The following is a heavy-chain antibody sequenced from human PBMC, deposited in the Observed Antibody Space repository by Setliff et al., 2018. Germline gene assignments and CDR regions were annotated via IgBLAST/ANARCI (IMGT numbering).Heavy chain of an antibody. V-gene: IGHV4-34*01. D-gene: IGHD6-19*01. CDR2: IHHSGST. CDR1: GGSISSSY. J-gene: IGHJ4*02. Sequence: PSETLSLTCTVSGGSISSSYWSWIRQPPGKGLEWIGEIHHSGSTKYNPSLKSRVTISVDTSKNQFSLRLSSVTAADTAIFYCARGNSRSSVWYVVPHFDYWGQGTLVTVSS. CDR3: ARGNSRSSVWYVVPHFDY.